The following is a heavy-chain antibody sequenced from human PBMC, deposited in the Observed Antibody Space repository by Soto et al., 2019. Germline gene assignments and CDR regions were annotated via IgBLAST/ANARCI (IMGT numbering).Heavy chain of an antibody. Sequence: EVQLVESGGGLVQPGGSLRLSSAASGFTFSSYSMNWVRQAPGKGLEWVSYISSSSSTIYYADSVKGRFTISRDNAKNSLYLQMNSLRDEDTTVYYCARVYQLLFYYYGMDVWGQGTTVTVSS. V-gene: IGHV3-48*02. D-gene: IGHD2-2*01. J-gene: IGHJ6*02. CDR2: ISSSSSTI. CDR3: ARVYQLLFYYYGMDV. CDR1: GFTFSSYS.